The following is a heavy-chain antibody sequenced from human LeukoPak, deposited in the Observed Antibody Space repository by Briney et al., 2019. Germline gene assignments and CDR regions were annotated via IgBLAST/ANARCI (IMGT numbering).Heavy chain of an antibody. CDR2: IIPIFGTA. J-gene: IGHJ3*02. CDR1: GGTFSSYA. CDR3: ARWGLGKGNAFDI. D-gene: IGHD3-16*01. Sequence: GASVKVSCKASGGTFSSYAISWVRRAPGQGLEWMGGIIPIFGTANYAQKFQGRVTITADESTSTAYMELSSLRSEDTAVYYCARWGLGKGNAFDIWGQGTMVTVSS. V-gene: IGHV1-69*13.